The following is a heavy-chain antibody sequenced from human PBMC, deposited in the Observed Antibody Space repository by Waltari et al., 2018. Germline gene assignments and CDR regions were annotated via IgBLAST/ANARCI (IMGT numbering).Heavy chain of an antibody. CDR1: GGTFSSYA. Sequence: KASGGTFSSYAISWVRQAPGQGLEWIGGIIPIFGTANYAQKFQGRVTITADESTSTAYMELSSLRSEDTAVYYCARGFVVPAAIDYYYAMDVWGQGTTVTVSS. D-gene: IGHD2-2*02. V-gene: IGHV1-69*01. CDR3: ARGFVVPAAIDYYYAMDV. J-gene: IGHJ6*02. CDR2: IIPIFGTA.